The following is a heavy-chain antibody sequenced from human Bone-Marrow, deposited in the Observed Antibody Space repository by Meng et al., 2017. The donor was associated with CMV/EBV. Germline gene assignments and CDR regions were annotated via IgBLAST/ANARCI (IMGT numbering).Heavy chain of an antibody. J-gene: IGHJ6*02. Sequence: GESLKISCAASGFTFSSYSMNWVRQAPGKGLEWVSSISSSSSYIYYADSVKGRFTIPRDNAKNSLYLQMNSLRAEDTAVYHCARQYYDFWSGYYNYGMDVWGQGTTVTVSS. CDR1: GFTFSSYS. CDR2: ISSSSSYI. V-gene: IGHV3-21*01. CDR3: ARQYYDFWSGYYNYGMDV. D-gene: IGHD3-3*01.